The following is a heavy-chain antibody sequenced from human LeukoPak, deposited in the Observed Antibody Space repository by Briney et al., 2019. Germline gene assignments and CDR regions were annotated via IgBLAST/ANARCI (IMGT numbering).Heavy chain of an antibody. CDR2: IIPIFGTA. CDR3: ARKYGDSHDAFDI. D-gene: IGHD4-17*01. Sequence: SVKVSCKASGGTFSSYAISWVRQAPGQGLEWMGGIIPIFGTANYAQKFQGRVTITADKSTSTAYMELSSLRSEDTAAYYCARKYGDSHDAFDIWGQGTMVTVSS. CDR1: GGTFSSYA. V-gene: IGHV1-69*06. J-gene: IGHJ3*02.